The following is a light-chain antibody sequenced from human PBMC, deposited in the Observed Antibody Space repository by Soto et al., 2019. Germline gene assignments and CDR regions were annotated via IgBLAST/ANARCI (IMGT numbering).Light chain of an antibody. V-gene: IGKV3-20*01. CDR1: QSVSSSS. CDR2: GAS. J-gene: IGKJ1*01. CDR3: QCYQNTRPSLT. Sequence: EIVLTQSPGTLSLSPGERATLSCRASQSVSSSSLAWYQQKRGQAPRLLIHGASSRATGIPDRFSGSGSGTDSDLTITILEPEAVAVSYCQCYQNTRPSLTFGQGTKVDIK.